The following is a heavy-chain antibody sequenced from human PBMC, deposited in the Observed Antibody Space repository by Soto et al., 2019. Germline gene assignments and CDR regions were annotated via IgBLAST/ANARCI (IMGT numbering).Heavy chain of an antibody. Sequence: GASVKVSCKASGYTFTSYAMHWVRQAPGQRLEWMGWINAGNGNTKYSQKFQGRVTITRETSASTAYMELSSLRSEETAVYYCAKRKYCSSTSCLKRHDEWFYDAFDILGQRTMVTVSS. D-gene: IGHD2-2*01. CDR3: AKRKYCSSTSCLKRHDEWFYDAFDI. J-gene: IGHJ3*02. V-gene: IGHV1-3*01. CDR2: INAGNGNT. CDR1: GYTFTSYA.